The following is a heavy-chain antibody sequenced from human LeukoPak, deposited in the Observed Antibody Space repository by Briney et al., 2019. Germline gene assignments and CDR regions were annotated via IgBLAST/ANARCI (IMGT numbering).Heavy chain of an antibody. V-gene: IGHV3-30*02. CDR1: GFTFSSYG. D-gene: IGHD3-9*01. Sequence: QTGGSLRLPCAASGFTFSSYGMHWVRQAPGKGLEWVAFIRYDGSNKYYADSVKGRFTISRDNSKNTLYLQMNSLRAEDTAVYYCAKGLTYYDILTVTDVWGKGTTVTISS. CDR3: AKGLTYYDILTVTDV. J-gene: IGHJ6*04. CDR2: IRYDGSNK.